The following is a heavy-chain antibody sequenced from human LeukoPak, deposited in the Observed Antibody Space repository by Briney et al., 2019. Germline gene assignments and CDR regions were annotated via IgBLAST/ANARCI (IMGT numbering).Heavy chain of an antibody. V-gene: IGHV1-8*01. J-gene: IGHJ4*02. Sequence: ASAKVSREASGYTFPRYDINWGRHAPGQRREWVGWMNPNSGNTGYAQKFQGRVTMTRNTSISTAYMELSSLRSEDTAVYYCARSGVEMATIPDYWGQGTLVTVSS. CDR2: MNPNSGNT. CDR1: GYTFPRYD. D-gene: IGHD5-24*01. CDR3: ARSGVEMATIPDY.